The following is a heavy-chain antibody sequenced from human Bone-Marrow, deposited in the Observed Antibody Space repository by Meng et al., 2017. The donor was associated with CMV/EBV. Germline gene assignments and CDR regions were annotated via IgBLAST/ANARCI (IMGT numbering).Heavy chain of an antibody. V-gene: IGHV1-2*02. CDR3: ARTGSWGHYGGY. CDR2: INPKSGDT. CDR1: GYIFSSYG. Sequence: ASVKVSCKASGYIFSSYGIGWVRQAPGQGLEWVGCINPKSGDTDYSQRFQGRVTMTRDTSISTASMELSSLRSDDPAVYYCARTGSWGHYGGYWGQGTLGTVSS. D-gene: IGHD4-17*01. J-gene: IGHJ4*02.